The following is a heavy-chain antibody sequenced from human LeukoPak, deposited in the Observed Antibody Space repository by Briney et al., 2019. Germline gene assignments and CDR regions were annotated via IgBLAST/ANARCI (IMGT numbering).Heavy chain of an antibody. J-gene: IGHJ4*02. D-gene: IGHD1-26*01. CDR3: AKGVGTTPFDY. CDR2: ISDTNTGT. V-gene: IGHV3-23*01. CDR1: GFXFSTYA. Sequence: PGGSLRLSCAASGFXFSTYAITWVRQAPGKGLEWVSSISDTNTGTYYADSVKGRFTISRDNSKNTLYLQMNSLRAEDTAVYYCAKGVGTTPFDYWGQGTLVTVSS.